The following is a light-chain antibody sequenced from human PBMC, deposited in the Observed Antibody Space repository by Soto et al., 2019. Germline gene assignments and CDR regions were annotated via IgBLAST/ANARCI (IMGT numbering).Light chain of an antibody. Sequence: EIVLTQSPGTLSSSPGERATLSCRASQTDTSNYLAWYQQKPGQAPRLLFFGASIRATGLPDRFSGGGSGTDFTLTISRLEPEDFAVYYCQQYGSSPGTFGQGTKVEVK. CDR3: QQYGSSPGT. CDR1: QTDTSNY. J-gene: IGKJ1*01. CDR2: GAS. V-gene: IGKV3-20*01.